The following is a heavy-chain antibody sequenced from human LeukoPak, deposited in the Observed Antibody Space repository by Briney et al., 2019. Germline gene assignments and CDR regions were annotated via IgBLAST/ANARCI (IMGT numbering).Heavy chain of an antibody. CDR1: GYTFTNYY. D-gene: IGHD3-10*01. CDR2: INPSVGTT. CDR3: ARSVFPYYSGSGSPYNVDVRQNSYFDF. Sequence: ASVKVSCKASGYTFTNYYIHWVRQAPGQGLEWMGTINPSVGTTRSAKGRASLTRDTSTSTVYMALSTLRSEDTAVYYCARSVFPYYSGSGSPYNVDVRQNSYFDFWAREPWSPSPQ. J-gene: IGHJ4*02. V-gene: IGHV1-46*01.